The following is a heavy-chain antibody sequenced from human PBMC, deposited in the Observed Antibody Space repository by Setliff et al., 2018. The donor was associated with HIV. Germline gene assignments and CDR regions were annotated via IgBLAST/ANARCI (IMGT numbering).Heavy chain of an antibody. CDR2: INHSGST. CDR1: GGSFSGYY. D-gene: IGHD2-8*01. J-gene: IGHJ4*02. V-gene: IGHV4-34*01. CDR3: ARGLTACTIGVCHTLFWDY. Sequence: SETLSLTFAVYGGSFSGYYWSWIRQPPGKGLEWIGEINHSGSTNYKPSLKSRVTISVDTSKNQFSLKLSSVTAADTAVYYCARGLTACTIGVCHTLFWDYWCQGTLVTVSS.